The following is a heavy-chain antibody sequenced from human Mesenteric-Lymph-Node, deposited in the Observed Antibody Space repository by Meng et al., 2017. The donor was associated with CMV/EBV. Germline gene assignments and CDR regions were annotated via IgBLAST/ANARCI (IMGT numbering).Heavy chain of an antibody. V-gene: IGHV4-61*01. D-gene: IGHD6-19*01. CDR2: IHYSGST. J-gene: IGHJ4*02. CDR3: ARDYSSGWSYFDY. Sequence: SETLSLTCTVSGGSVNSGSYYWSWVRQPPGQGLEWIGYIHYSGSTNYNPSLKSRVTISVDTSKNQFSLKLSSVTAADTAVYYCARDYSSGWSYFDYWGQGTLVTVSS. CDR1: GGSVNSGSYY.